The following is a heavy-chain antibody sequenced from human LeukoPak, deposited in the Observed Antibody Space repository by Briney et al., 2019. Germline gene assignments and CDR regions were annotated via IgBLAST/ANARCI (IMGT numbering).Heavy chain of an antibody. J-gene: IGHJ4*02. V-gene: IGHV6-1*01. CDR2: THYRSKWYI. Sequence: SQTLSLTCAISGDSVSSNSAAWNWIRQSPSRGLEWLGRTHYRSKWYIDYAGSVRSRITINPDTSKNQFSLQLNSVTPEDTAVYYCARGSAVASFGIDYWGQGTLVTVSS. CDR3: ARGSAVASFGIDY. CDR1: GDSVSSNSAA. D-gene: IGHD6-19*01.